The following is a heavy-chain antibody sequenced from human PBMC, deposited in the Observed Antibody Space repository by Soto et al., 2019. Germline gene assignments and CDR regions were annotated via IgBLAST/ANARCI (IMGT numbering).Heavy chain of an antibody. D-gene: IGHD3-10*01. J-gene: IGHJ4*02. CDR1: GGSISSSSYY. V-gene: IGHV4-39*01. CDR3: ARLAGPGEYYFDY. Sequence: TSETLSLTCTVSGGSISSSSYYWGWIRQPPGKGLERIGSIYYSGSTYYNPSLKSRVTISVDTSKNQFSLKLSSVTAADTAVYYCARLAGPGEYYFDYWGQGTLVTVS. CDR2: IYYSGST.